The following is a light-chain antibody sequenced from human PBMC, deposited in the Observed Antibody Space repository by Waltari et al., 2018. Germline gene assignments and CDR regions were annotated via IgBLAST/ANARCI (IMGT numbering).Light chain of an antibody. J-gene: IGLJ2*01. V-gene: IGLV1-47*01. CDR2: RNN. Sequence: QSVLTQPPSASGTPGQRVTISCSGRRSHIGSNYVYWYQQLPGTAPKLLIYRNNQRPSGVPDRFSGSKSGTSASLAISGLRSEDEADYYCAAWDDSLSGPVFGRGTKLTVL. CDR1: RSHIGSNY. CDR3: AAWDDSLSGPV.